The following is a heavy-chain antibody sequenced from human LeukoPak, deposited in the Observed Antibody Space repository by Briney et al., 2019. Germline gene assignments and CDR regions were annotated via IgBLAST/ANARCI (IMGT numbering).Heavy chain of an antibody. CDR1: GGTFSSYA. Sequence: ASVKVSCTASGGTFSSYAISWVRQAPGQGLEWMGGIIPIFGTANYAQKFRGRVTITADESTSTAYMELSSLRSEDTAVYYCARGESSSFGPWVAEADYWGQGTLVTVSS. J-gene: IGHJ4*02. CDR2: IIPIFGTA. CDR3: ARGESSSFGPWVAEADY. D-gene: IGHD6-13*01. V-gene: IGHV1-69*13.